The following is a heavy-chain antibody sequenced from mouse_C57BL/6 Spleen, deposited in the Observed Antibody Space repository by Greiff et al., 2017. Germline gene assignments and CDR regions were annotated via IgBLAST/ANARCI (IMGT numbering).Heavy chain of an antibody. CDR2: IYPSDSET. V-gene: IGHV1-61*01. CDR3: ARETKLSRYFDV. D-gene: IGHD1-3*01. J-gene: IGHJ1*03. Sequence: QVQLKQPGAELVRPGSSVKLSCKASGYTFTSYWMDWVKQRPGQGLEWIGNIYPSDSETHYNQKFKDKATLTVDKSSSTAYMQLSSLTSEDSAVYYCARETKLSRYFDVWGTGTTVTVSS. CDR1: GYTFTSYW.